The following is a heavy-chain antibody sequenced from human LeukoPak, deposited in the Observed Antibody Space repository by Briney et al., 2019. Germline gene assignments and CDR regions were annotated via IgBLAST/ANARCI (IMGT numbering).Heavy chain of an antibody. CDR1: GFTFSSYA. Sequence: GRSLRLSCAASGFTFSSYAMHWVRRAPGKGLEWVAVILYDGSNKNYADPAKGRFTISRDNAKNSLYLQMNSLRAEDTAVYYCARGPLDPWGQGTLVTVSS. V-gene: IGHV3-30*04. CDR3: ARGPLDP. J-gene: IGHJ5*02. CDR2: ILYDGSNK.